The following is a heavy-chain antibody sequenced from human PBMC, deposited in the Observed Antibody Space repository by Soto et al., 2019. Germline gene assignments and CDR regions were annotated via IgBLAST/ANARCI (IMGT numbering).Heavy chain of an antibody. D-gene: IGHD1-26*01. CDR2: TYAGGTT. Sequence: GGSLRLSCAASGFTVSSNYMSWVRQAPGKGLEWVSATYAGGTTYYADSVKGRFIISRDNSKNTLDLQMNSLRAEDTAVYYCAREFRTSGSRDAYDLWGQGTTVTVSS. J-gene: IGHJ3*01. V-gene: IGHV3-66*01. CDR3: AREFRTSGSRDAYDL. CDR1: GFTVSSNY.